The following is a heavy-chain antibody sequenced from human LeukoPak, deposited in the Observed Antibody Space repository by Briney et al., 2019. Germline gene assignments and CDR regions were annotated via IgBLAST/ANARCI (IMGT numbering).Heavy chain of an antibody. V-gene: IGHV4-59*01. Sequence: SETLSLTCTVSGGSISSYYWSWIRQPPGKGLEWIGYIYYSGSTNYNPSLKSRVTISVDTSKNQFSLKLSSVTAADTAVYYCAGASYYYGSGSKRGYYYYYYMDVWGKGTTVTVSS. CDR1: GGSISSYY. CDR2: IYYSGST. J-gene: IGHJ6*03. CDR3: AGASYYYGSGSKRGYYYYYYMDV. D-gene: IGHD3-10*01.